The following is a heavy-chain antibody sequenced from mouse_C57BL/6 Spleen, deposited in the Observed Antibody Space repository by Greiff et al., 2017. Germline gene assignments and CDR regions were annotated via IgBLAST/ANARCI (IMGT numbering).Heavy chain of an antibody. Sequence: EVKLLESGPSLVRPSQTLSLTCTVTGFSINSDCYWIWIRQFPGNKLEYIGYTFYSGITYYNPSLESRTYITRDTSKNQFSLKLSSVTTEDTATYYCARAFDTTVVATRGFWYFDVWGTGTTVTVSS. D-gene: IGHD1-1*01. J-gene: IGHJ1*03. V-gene: IGHV3-3*01. CDR2: TFYSGIT. CDR1: GFSINSDCY. CDR3: ARAFDTTVVATRGFWYFDV.